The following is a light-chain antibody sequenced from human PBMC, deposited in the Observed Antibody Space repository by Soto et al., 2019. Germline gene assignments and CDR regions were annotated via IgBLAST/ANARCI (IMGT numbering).Light chain of an antibody. CDR1: QVIYTY. CDR3: HQYFDYPWT. Sequence: ALRMTQSPSSFSASKGDRVTITCRASQVIYTYLAWFQQKPGKAPKLLIYAASNLESGVPLRFSGSGSGTDFTLTISSLQSEDFATYYCHQYFDYPWTFGQGTRVEI. J-gene: IGKJ1*01. V-gene: IGKV1-8*01. CDR2: AAS.